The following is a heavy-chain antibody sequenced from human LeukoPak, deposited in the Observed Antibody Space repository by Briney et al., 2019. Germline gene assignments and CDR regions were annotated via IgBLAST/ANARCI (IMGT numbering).Heavy chain of an antibody. J-gene: IGHJ5*02. CDR1: GGSISSSSYY. CDR3: ARAIPYNWFDP. CDR2: IYYSGST. Sequence: SETLSLTCTVSGGSISSSSYYWSWIRQPPGKGLEWIGYIYYSGSTNYNPSLKSRVTISVDTSKNQFSLKLSSVTAADTAVYYCARAIPYNWFDPWAREPWSPSPQ. V-gene: IGHV4-61*01.